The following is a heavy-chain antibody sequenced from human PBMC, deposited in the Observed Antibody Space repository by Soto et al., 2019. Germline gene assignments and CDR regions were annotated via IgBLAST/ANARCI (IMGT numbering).Heavy chain of an antibody. Sequence: PSETLSLTCTVSGGSISSDDYYWSWIRQAPGRGLEWIGYIHSIGSIYYNPSLKSRATMSIDTAGNQFSLKGSSVTVADTAVYYCARDLDGLHDDTSGPFPRPGWGQGTLVTVSS. CDR3: ARDLDGLHDDTSGPFPRPG. CDR1: GGSISSDDYY. V-gene: IGHV4-30-4*01. J-gene: IGHJ1*01. D-gene: IGHD3-22*01. CDR2: IHSIGSI.